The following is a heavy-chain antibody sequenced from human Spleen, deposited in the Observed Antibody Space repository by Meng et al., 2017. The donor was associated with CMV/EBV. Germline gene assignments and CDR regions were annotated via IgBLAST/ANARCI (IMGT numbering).Heavy chain of an antibody. CDR2: INGDARSS. CDR1: GFSFSDYW. CDR3: IRSYSTSSGRFDP. J-gene: IGHJ5*02. D-gene: IGHD2-2*01. V-gene: IGHV3-74*01. Sequence: CAASGFSFSDYWMHWVRQFPGKGLVWVARINGDARSSSYADSVKGRFTISRDNAKNTVYLQMNGLRAEDTALYYCIRSYSTSSGRFDPWGQGTLVTVSS.